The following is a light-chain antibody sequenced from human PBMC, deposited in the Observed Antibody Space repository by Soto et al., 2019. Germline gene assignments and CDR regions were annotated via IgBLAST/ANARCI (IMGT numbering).Light chain of an antibody. CDR3: QPRSNWPST. CDR1: QSVSSY. CDR2: DAS. J-gene: IGKJ4*02. Sequence: EIVLSQSPATLSLSPGDRATLSCRASQSVSSYLAWYQQKPGQAPRLLIYDASNRATGIPARFSGSGSGTDFPLTITAPAPEDFVVYYWQPRSNWPSTFRGGTKVEIK. V-gene: IGKV3-11*01.